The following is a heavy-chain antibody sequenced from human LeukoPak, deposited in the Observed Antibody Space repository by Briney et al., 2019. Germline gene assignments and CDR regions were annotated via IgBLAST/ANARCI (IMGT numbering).Heavy chain of an antibody. CDR3: AREVGVVIRYYYYGMDV. Sequence: GGSWRLPCAAPGLTVSSNYMSWARQAPAKGLEGGAVISYDGSNKYYADSVKGRFTISRDNSKNTLYLQINSLRAEDTAVYYCAREVGVVIRYYYYGMDVWGQGTTVTVSS. D-gene: IGHD3-3*01. CDR1: GLTVSSNY. J-gene: IGHJ6*02. CDR2: ISYDGSNK. V-gene: IGHV3-30*03.